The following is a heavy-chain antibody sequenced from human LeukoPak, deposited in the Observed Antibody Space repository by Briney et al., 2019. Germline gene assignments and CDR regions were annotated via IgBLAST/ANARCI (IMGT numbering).Heavy chain of an antibody. V-gene: IGHV4-59*08. CDR2: IYISGST. CDR1: GGPLSSFF. J-gene: IGHJ4*02. CDR3: ARHSGGSGSYYNDGFDY. D-gene: IGHD3-10*01. Sequence: WGTLSLTCTVSGGPLSSFFWSWVRPPPGKGLGWVGYIYISGSTNYNPSLKSRVTISVDTSKNQFSLKLSSVTAADTAVYYCARHSGGSGSYYNDGFDYWGQGTLVTVSS.